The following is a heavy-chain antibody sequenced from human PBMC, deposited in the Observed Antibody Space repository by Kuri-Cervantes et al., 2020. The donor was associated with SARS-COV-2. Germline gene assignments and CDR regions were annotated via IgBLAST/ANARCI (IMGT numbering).Heavy chain of an antibody. V-gene: IGHV4-39*01. CDR3: ARQGRIENWFDP. D-gene: IGHD3-10*01. J-gene: IGHJ5*02. CDR1: GGSISSSSYY. CDR2: IYYSGST. Sequence: GSLRLSCTVSGGSISSSSYYWGWIRQPPGKGLEWIGSIYYSGSTYYNPSLKSRVTIFVDTSKNQFSLELSSVTAADTAVYYCARQGRIENWFDPWGQGTLVTVSS.